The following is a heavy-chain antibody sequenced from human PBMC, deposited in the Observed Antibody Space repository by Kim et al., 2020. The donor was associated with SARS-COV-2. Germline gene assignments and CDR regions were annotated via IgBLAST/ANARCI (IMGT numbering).Heavy chain of an antibody. CDR2: INPDSGGT. J-gene: IGHJ4*02. CDR1: GYSFTGYY. D-gene: IGHD3-3*01. CDR3: ASVYSTIDNY. V-gene: IGHV1-2*06. Sequence: ASVKVSCKASGYSFTGYYLHWVRQAPGQGLDCMGRINPDSGGTHYAQKFQVRVTMTRDTSISTAFMELTVLRSHDTAGYYCASVYSTIDNYWGQGTLVTV.